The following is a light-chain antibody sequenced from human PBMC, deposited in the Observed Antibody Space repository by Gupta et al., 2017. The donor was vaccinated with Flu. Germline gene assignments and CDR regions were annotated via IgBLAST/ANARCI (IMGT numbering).Light chain of an antibody. J-gene: IGKJ2*03. CDR3: QQYSSDSGYS. CDR2: QAS. V-gene: IGKV1-5*03. CDR1: QSINSG. Sequence: STLSASVGDRVTITCRASQSINSGLAWYQQKPGKAPNLLIYQASVLESGVPSRFSGSGSGTEFTLTISCLQPDDFAIYYCQQYSSDSGYSFGQGTKVEIK.